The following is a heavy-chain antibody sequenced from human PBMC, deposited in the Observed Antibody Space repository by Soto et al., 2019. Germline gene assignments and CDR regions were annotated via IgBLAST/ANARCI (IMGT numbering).Heavy chain of an antibody. J-gene: IGHJ3*02. Sequence: TSETLSLTCAVYGGSFSGYYWSWIRQPPGKGLEWIGEINHSGSTNYNPSLKSRVTVSVDTSKNQFSLKLSSVTAADTAVYYCARGGSPGVVKKSPDAFGIWGQGTMVTVSS. V-gene: IGHV4-34*01. D-gene: IGHD3-3*01. CDR1: GGSFSGYY. CDR3: ARGGSPGVVKKSPDAFGI. CDR2: INHSGST.